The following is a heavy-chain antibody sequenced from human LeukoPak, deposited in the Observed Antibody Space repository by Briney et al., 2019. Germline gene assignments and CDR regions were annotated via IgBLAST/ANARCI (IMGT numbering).Heavy chain of an antibody. D-gene: IGHD6-19*01. CDR2: ISGSGGRT. Sequence: GGSLRLSCAASGFTFSSYAMSWVRQAPGKGLEWVSAISGSGGRTYYADSVKGRFTISRDNSKNTLYLQMNSLRADDTAVYYCAKDPRTTYSSGWYAWGQGTLVSVSS. CDR3: AKDPRTTYSSGWYA. J-gene: IGHJ4*02. V-gene: IGHV3-23*01. CDR1: GFTFSSYA.